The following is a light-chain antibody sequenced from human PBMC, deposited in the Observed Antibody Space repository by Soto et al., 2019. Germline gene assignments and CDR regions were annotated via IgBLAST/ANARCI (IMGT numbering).Light chain of an antibody. V-gene: IGKV3-11*01. CDR2: DAS. J-gene: IGKJ1*01. Sequence: EIVLTQSPATLSLSPGERATLSCRASQSVSSFLGWYQQKPGQAPRLLIYDASNRAPGIPARSSGSGSGTDFTLTISSLEPEDFAVYYCQQRSSWTFGQGTKVEIK. CDR1: QSVSSF. CDR3: QQRSSWT.